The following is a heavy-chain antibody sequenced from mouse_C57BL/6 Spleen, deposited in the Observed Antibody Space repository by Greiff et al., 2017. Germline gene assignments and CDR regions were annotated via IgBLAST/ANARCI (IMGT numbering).Heavy chain of an antibody. CDR1: GYSITSGYY. D-gene: IGHD4-1*02. V-gene: IGHV3-6*01. Sequence: EVKLMESGPGLVKPSQSLSLTCSVTGYSITSGYYWNWIRQFPGNKLEWMGYISYDGSNNYNPSLKNRISITRDTSKNQFFLKLNSVTTEDTATYYCARRGQLAWYFDVWGTGTTVTVSS. CDR3: ARRGQLAWYFDV. J-gene: IGHJ1*03. CDR2: ISYDGSN.